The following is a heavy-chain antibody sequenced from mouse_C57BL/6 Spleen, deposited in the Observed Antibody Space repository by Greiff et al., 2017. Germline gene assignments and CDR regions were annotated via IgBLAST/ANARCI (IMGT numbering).Heavy chain of an antibody. V-gene: IGHV1-53*01. CDR3: ARGGYSNFYAMDY. Sequence: QVQLQQPGTELVKPGASVKLSCKASGYTFTSYWMHWVKQRPGQGLEWIGNINPSNGGTNYNGKFEGKATLTADKSSSTAYMQLSSLTSEDSAVYFCARGGYSNFYAMDYWGQGTSVTVSS. J-gene: IGHJ4*01. CDR2: INPSNGGT. CDR1: GYTFTSYW. D-gene: IGHD2-5*01.